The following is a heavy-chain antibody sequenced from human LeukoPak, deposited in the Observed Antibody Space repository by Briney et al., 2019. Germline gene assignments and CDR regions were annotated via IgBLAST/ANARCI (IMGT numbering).Heavy chain of an antibody. V-gene: IGHV4-4*02. CDR3: ARSSGYDFLTGDSNYFFDL. D-gene: IGHD3-9*01. CDR2: IYHSGST. CDR1: GGSISSSNW. J-gene: IGHJ2*01. Sequence: NPSETLSLTCAVSGGSISSSNWWSWVRQPPGKGLEWIGEIYHSGSTNYNPSLKSRVTISVDTSKNQFSLRLSSVTAADTAVYYCARSSGYDFLTGDSNYFFDLWGRGTLVTVAS.